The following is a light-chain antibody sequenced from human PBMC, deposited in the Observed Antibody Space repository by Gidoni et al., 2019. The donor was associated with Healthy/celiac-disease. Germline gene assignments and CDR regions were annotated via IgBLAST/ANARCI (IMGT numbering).Light chain of an antibody. V-gene: IGLV2-11*01. CDR1: SSDVGGYNY. Sequence: QSALTQPRSVSGSTGQSVTISCTGPSSDVGGYNYVSWYQQHPGKAPKLMIYDVSKRPSGVPDRFSGSKSGNTASLTISGLQAEDEADYYCCSYAGSYTFGVFGGGTKLTVL. CDR3: CSYAGSYTFGV. J-gene: IGLJ3*02. CDR2: DVS.